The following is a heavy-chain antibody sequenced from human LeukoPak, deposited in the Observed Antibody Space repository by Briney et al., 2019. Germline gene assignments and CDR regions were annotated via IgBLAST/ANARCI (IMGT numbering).Heavy chain of an antibody. V-gene: IGHV4-38-2*02. Sequence: SETLSLTCTVSGYSISSGYYWAWIRQPPGKGLEWIGSIFHTGSTYHNPSLKSRVTISVDTSKNQFSLKLSSVTAADTAVYYCARGGGNSGWYLDYWGQGTLVTVSS. CDR1: GYSISSGYY. J-gene: IGHJ4*02. CDR3: ARGGGNSGWYLDY. D-gene: IGHD6-19*01. CDR2: IFHTGST.